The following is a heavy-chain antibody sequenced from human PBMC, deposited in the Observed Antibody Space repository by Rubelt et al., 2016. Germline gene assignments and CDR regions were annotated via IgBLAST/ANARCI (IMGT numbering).Heavy chain of an antibody. J-gene: IGHJ5*02. D-gene: IGHD3-22*01. Sequence: EVQLVESGGGLVQPGGSLRLSCAASGVTFSHYAMSWVRQAPGKGLEWVSATSGSGGSTYYADSVKGRFTISRHNSQNTLYLQMTSLRAEDTAGDYCARSMAVVVGSWGQGTLVTVSS. CDR1: GVTFSHYA. V-gene: IGHV3-23*04. CDR3: ARSMAVVVGS. CDR2: TSGSGGST.